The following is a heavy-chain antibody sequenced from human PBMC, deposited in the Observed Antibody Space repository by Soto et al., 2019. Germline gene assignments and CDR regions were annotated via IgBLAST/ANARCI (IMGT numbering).Heavy chain of an antibody. V-gene: IGHV1-18*01. Sequence: QVQLVQSGAEVKKPGASVKVSCKASGYTFSTYGFSWVRQAPGQGLEWMGWIGAYNGDTNYAQTFQGRVTMTTDTSTTTSYMELRSLRSDDTAVYFCARDWKGAEGFDPWGQGTLVTVSS. D-gene: IGHD1-1*01. CDR3: ARDWKGAEGFDP. CDR1: GYTFSTYG. CDR2: IGAYNGDT. J-gene: IGHJ5*02.